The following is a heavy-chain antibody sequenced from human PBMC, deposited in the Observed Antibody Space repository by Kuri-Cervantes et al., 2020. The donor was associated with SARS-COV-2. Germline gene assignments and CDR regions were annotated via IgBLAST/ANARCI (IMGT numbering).Heavy chain of an antibody. CDR2: INPNSGGT. J-gene: IGHJ4*02. Sequence: ASVKVSCKAFGYTFTGYYMHWVRQAPGQGLEWMGWINPNSGGTNYAQKFQGRVTMTRDTSISTAYMELSRLRSDDTAVYYCARVLGSSTSCYWDWGQGTLVTVSS. CDR1: GYTFTGYY. D-gene: IGHD2-2*01. V-gene: IGHV1-2*02. CDR3: ARVLGSSTSCYWD.